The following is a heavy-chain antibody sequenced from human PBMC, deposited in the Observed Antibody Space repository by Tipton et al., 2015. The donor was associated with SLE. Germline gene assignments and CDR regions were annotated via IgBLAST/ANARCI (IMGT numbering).Heavy chain of an antibody. D-gene: IGHD3-9*01. J-gene: IGHJ4*02. CDR3: AKTRDILTGYYTPFDY. CDR2: IRYYGSNK. Sequence: SLRLSCAASGFTFSSYGMHWVRQAPGKGLEWVAFIRYYGSNKYYADSVKGRFTISRDNSKNTLYLQMNSLRAEDTAVYYCAKTRDILTGYYTPFDYWGQGTLVTVSS. V-gene: IGHV3-30*02. CDR1: GFTFSSYG.